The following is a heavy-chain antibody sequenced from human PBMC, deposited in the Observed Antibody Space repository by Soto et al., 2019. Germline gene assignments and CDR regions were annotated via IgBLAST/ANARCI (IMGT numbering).Heavy chain of an antibody. D-gene: IGHD2-2*03. J-gene: IGHJ3*02. Sequence: SETLSLTCAVYGGSFSGYYWSWIRQPPGKGLEWIGEINHSGSTNYNPSLKSRVTISVDTSKNQFSLKLSSVTAADTAVYYCARAGYCSSTSCYPPITFGDAFDIWGQGTMVTVSS. CDR1: GGSFSGYY. CDR2: INHSGST. V-gene: IGHV4-34*01. CDR3: ARAGYCSSTSCYPPITFGDAFDI.